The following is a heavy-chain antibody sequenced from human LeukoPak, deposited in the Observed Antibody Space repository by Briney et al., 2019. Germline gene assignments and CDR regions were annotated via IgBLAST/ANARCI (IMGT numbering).Heavy chain of an antibody. CDR3: AMSIAAAGTFDY. Sequence: GASVKVSCKASGYTFTGYYIHWVRQAPGQGLEWMGWINPKSGATKYAQKFQGRVTMTRDTSITTAYMDLSRLRSDDTAVYYCAMSIAAAGTFDYWGQGTLVTVSS. D-gene: IGHD6-13*01. CDR2: INPKSGAT. V-gene: IGHV1-2*02. J-gene: IGHJ4*02. CDR1: GYTFTGYY.